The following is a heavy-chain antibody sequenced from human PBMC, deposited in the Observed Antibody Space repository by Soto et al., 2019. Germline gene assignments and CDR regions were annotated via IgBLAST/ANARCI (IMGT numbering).Heavy chain of an antibody. CDR2: ISSSGSTI. CDR1: GFTFSDYY. J-gene: IGHJ5*02. V-gene: IGHV3-11*01. Sequence: GGSLRRSCAASGFTFSDYYMSWIRQAPGKGLEWVSYISSSGSTIYYADSVKGRFTISRDNAKNSLYLQMNSLRAEDTAVYYCARDHVAVTTNSFDPPGQGTVDTVSS. D-gene: IGHD6-19*01. CDR3: ARDHVAVTTNSFDP.